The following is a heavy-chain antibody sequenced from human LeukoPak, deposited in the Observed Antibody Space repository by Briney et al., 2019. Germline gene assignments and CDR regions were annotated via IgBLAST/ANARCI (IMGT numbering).Heavy chain of an antibody. D-gene: IGHD1-26*01. CDR1: GFTFSSYS. CDR3: AREFDGSASGAGY. Sequence: GGSLRLSCAASGFTFSSYSMNWVRQAPGKGLEWVSSMSSSSGLIYYGDSVKGRFTVSRDNAKRSLYLQMNSLRTDDTAVYYCAREFDGSASGAGYWGQGTLVTVSS. V-gene: IGHV3-21*01. CDR2: MSSSSGLI. J-gene: IGHJ4*02.